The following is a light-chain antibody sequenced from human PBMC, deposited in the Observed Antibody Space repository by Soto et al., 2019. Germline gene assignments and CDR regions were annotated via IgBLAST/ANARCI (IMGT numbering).Light chain of an antibody. CDR2: AAS. V-gene: IGKV1-39*01. Sequence: DIQMTQSPSSLSASVGDRVTITCRTSQSISSYLNWYQQKPGKAPKLLIYAASSLQSGVPSRFSGSGSGTDFTLTISSLQPEDFATYYCQQSYGTAGGSFGPGTKVDIK. J-gene: IGKJ3*01. CDR1: QSISSY. CDR3: QQSYGTAGGS.